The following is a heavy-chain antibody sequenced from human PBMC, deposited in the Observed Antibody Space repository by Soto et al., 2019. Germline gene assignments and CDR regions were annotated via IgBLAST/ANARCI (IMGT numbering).Heavy chain of an antibody. V-gene: IGHV4-59*01. Sequence: SETLSLTCTVSGASISGYYWTWIRQPPGKGLEWIGYVYHSGSTNYNPSLKSRVTISVGTSKNQFSLKVNSVTAADTAVYYCARASYPYRGYYYMDVWGSGTTVTVSS. CDR1: GASISGYY. CDR3: ARASYPYRGYYYMDV. CDR2: VYHSGST. J-gene: IGHJ6*03. D-gene: IGHD2-2*01.